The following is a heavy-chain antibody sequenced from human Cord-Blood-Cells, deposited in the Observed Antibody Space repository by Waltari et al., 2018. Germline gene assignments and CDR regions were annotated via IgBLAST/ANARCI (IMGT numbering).Heavy chain of an antibody. CDR1: GGSISGSSYY. D-gene: IGHD1-7*01. CDR2: IYYSGST. J-gene: IGHJ4*02. V-gene: IGHV4-39*01. CDR3: ARQNLYYFDY. Sequence: QLQLQESGPGLVNPSETLSLTCTVSGGSISGSSYYWGWIRQPPGKGLEWIGSIYYSGSTYYNPSLKSRVTISVDTSKNQFSLKMSSVTAADTAVYYCARQNLYYFDYWGQGTLVTVSS.